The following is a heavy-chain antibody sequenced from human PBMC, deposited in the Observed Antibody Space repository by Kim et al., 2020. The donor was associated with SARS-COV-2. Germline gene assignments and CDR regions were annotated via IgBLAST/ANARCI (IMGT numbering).Heavy chain of an antibody. J-gene: IGHJ4*02. CDR3: ARTKGWLQFFDY. D-gene: IGHD5-12*01. V-gene: IGHV4-31*02. Sequence: YYNPSLKRRVTISGDTSKNQFSLKLSSVTAADTAVYYCARTKGWLQFFDYWGQGTLVTVSS.